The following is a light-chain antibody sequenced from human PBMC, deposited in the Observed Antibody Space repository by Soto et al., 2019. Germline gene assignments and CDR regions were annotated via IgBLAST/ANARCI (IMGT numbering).Light chain of an antibody. V-gene: IGLV1-40*01. J-gene: IGLJ2*01. Sequence: QSVLTQPPSVSGAPGQRVTISCTGSSSNIGAGYHVHWYQQLPGTAPKLLIYGNSNRPSGVPDRFSGSRSGTSASLAITGLQAEDEADYYCQSYDSSLRGELFGGGTKVTVL. CDR2: GNS. CDR1: SSNIGAGYH. CDR3: QSYDSSLRGEL.